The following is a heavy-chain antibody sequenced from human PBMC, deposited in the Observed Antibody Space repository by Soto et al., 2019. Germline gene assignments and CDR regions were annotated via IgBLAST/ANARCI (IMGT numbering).Heavy chain of an antibody. Sequence: QVQLVESGGGVVQPGRSLRLSCAASGFTFSSYGMHWVRQAPGTGLEWVALISYDGSNKYYADSVKGRFTISRDNSKNTLALQVSSLIPEDTAVYYCAKDRDSSGWFSCCYYGVDVWGQGTTVTVSS. J-gene: IGHJ6*02. CDR1: GFTFSSYG. CDR3: AKDRDSSGWFSCCYYGVDV. CDR2: ISYDGSNK. D-gene: IGHD6-19*01. V-gene: IGHV3-30*18.